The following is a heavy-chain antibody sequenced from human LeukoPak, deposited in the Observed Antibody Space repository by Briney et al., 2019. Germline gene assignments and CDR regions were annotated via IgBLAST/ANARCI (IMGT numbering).Heavy chain of an antibody. V-gene: IGHV3-21*01. Sequence: GGSLRLSCAASGFTFSTYTLSWVRQAPGKGLEWVSSIGSTTTYIFYADSVKGRFTISRDNSKNTLYLQMNSLRAEDTAVYYCASQYSSGWSCDYWGQGTLVTVSS. CDR1: GFTFSTYT. J-gene: IGHJ4*02. CDR3: ASQYSSGWSCDY. D-gene: IGHD6-19*01. CDR2: IGSTTTYI.